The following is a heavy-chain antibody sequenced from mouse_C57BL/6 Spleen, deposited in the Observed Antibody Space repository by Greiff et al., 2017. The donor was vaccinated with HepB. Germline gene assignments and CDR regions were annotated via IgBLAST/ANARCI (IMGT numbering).Heavy chain of an antibody. CDR1: GFTFSGYG. CDR3: ARLMNYGSSHPDV. J-gene: IGHJ1*01. Sequence: EVQLEESGGDLVKPGGSLNLSCAASGFTFSGYGMSWVRQTPDKGLEWVATISRDGSYTYYPDSVKGRFTITRDNAKNTLYLQMSSLKSEDTAMYYCARLMNYGSSHPDVWGPGTTVTVSS. D-gene: IGHD1-1*01. CDR2: ISRDGSYT. V-gene: IGHV5-6*01.